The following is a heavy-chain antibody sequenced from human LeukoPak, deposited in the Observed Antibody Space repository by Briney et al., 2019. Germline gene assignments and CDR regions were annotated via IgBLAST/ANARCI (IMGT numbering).Heavy chain of an antibody. CDR2: IYYSGST. D-gene: IGHD4-23*01. CDR1: GGSISSSSYY. V-gene: IGHV4-39*07. CDR3: ARRHYGGNSDWFDP. Sequence: PSETLSLTCTVSGGSISSSSYYWGWIRQPPGKGLEWIGSIYYSGSTYYNPSLKSRVTISVDTSKNQFSLKLSSVTAADTAVYYCARRHYGGNSDWFDPWGQGTLVTVSS. J-gene: IGHJ5*02.